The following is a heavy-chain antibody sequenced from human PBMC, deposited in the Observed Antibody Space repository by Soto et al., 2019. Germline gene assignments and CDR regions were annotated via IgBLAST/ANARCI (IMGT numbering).Heavy chain of an antibody. CDR1: GYPFSNYG. CDR2: VNIDKGNT. Sequence: QVQLVQSGPEVKKPGASVRVSFKPSGYPFSNYGISWMRQAPGQGLEWMGWVNIDKGNTKYAQKFQDRVTMTTDTSTSTVYLELRSLRSDDTALYYCARERGGYRYGDYWGQGPLVTASS. V-gene: IGHV1-18*01. J-gene: IGHJ4*02. CDR3: ARERGGYRYGDY. D-gene: IGHD5-18*01.